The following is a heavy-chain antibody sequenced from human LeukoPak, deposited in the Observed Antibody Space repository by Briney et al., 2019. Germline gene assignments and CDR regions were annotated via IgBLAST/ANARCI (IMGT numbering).Heavy chain of an antibody. D-gene: IGHD2-2*01. CDR3: ARHQGYCSSTSCYRYFQH. CDR1: GGSFSGYY. Sequence: SETLSLTCAVYGGSFSGYYWSWIRQPPGKGLEWIGEINHSGSTNYNPSLKSRVTISVDTSKNQFSLKLSSVTAADTAVYYCARHQGYCSSTSCYRYFQHWGQGTQVTVSS. J-gene: IGHJ1*01. CDR2: INHSGST. V-gene: IGHV4-34*01.